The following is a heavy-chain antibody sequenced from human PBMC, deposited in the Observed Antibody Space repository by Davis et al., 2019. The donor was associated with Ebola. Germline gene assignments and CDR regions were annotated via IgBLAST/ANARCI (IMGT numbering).Heavy chain of an antibody. CDR1: GASVSSADYY. V-gene: IGHV4-61*08. CDR3: ARLDTSLDY. Sequence: PSETLSLTCTVSGASVSSADYYWSWIRQPPGKGLEWLGYIYYTGSTYYNPSLQSRVTISADTSKNQFSLKLRSVTAADTAVYYCARLDTSLDYWGQGTLVTVSS. CDR2: IYYTGST. J-gene: IGHJ4*02.